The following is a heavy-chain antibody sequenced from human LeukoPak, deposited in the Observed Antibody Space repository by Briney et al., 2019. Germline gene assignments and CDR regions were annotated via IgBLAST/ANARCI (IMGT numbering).Heavy chain of an antibody. CDR3: ARDQALGYGWPTVLAIDI. CDR2: IYTSGST. J-gene: IGHJ3*02. CDR1: GGSISSGSYY. D-gene: IGHD6-19*01. V-gene: IGHV4-61*02. Sequence: PSETLSLTCTVSGGSISSGSYYWSWIRQPAGKGLEWIGRIYTSGSTNYNPSLKSRVTISVDTSKNQLSLKLSSVTAADTAVYYCARDQALGYGWPTVLAIDIWGQGTMVTVSS.